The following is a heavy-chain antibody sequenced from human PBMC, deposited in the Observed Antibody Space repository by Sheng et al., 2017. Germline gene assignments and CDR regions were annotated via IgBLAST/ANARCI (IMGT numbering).Heavy chain of an antibody. CDR3: ARMQKCGREPSNSANYYYIDF. CDR2: IDWDDDK. Sequence: QVTLRESGPALVKPTQTLILTCSLSGFSITTTGMCVTWIRQPPGKSLEWLARIDWDDDKFYNTSLQTRLAISKDTSKNRVVLTMTNMDPVDTGTYYCARMQKCGREPSNSANYYYIDFWGRGTTVTVSS. CDR1: GFSITTTGMC. V-gene: IGHV2-70*17. J-gene: IGHJ6*03. D-gene: IGHD6-6*01.